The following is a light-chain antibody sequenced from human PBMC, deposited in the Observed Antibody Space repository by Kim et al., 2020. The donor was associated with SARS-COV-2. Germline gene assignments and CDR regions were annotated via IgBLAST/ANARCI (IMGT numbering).Light chain of an antibody. Sequence: LSPGKQATLSGRVSLKRGRGYLAWYKQKPGQAPRLLIYGASTRATGIPDRFSGRGSGTDFTLTISRLEPEDFAVYYCQQYDNSPTCGQGTKVDIK. CDR1: LKRGRGY. J-gene: IGKJ1*01. CDR2: GAS. V-gene: IGKV3-20*01. CDR3: QQYDNSPT.